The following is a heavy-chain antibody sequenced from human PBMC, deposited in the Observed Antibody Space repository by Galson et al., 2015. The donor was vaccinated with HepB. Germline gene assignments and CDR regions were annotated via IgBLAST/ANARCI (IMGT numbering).Heavy chain of an antibody. V-gene: IGHV3-23*01. J-gene: IGHJ4*02. CDR3: APTPSGSNPFGY. D-gene: IGHD6-19*01. CDR2: ISGSGGST. CDR1: GFTFSSYA. Sequence: SLRLSCAASGFTFSSYAMSWVRQAPGKGLEWVSAISGSGGSTYYADSVKGRFTISRDNSKNTLYLQMNSLRAEDTAVYYCAPTPSGSNPFGYWGQGTLVTVSS.